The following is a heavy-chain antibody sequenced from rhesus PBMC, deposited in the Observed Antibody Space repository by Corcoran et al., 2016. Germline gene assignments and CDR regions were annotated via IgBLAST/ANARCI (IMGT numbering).Heavy chain of an antibody. CDR2: IYGGSVST. J-gene: IGHJ4*01. CDR3: ARVLYGSIKYYFDY. V-gene: IGHV4-127*01. CDR1: GYSISSGYG. Sequence: QVQLQESGPGLVKPSETLSLTCAVSGYSISSGYGWGWIRPPPGQGLEWIGQIYGGSVSTYYNPSLKSRVTVSKDTSKNQFSLKLSSVTAADTAVYYCARVLYGSIKYYFDYWGQGVLVTVSS. D-gene: IGHD4-29*01.